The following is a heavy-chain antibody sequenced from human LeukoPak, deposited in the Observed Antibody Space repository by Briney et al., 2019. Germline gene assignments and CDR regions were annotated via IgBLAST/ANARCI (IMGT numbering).Heavy chain of an antibody. D-gene: IGHD2-2*01. CDR2: ISSNGGST. Sequence: GGSLRLSCAASGFTFSSYAMHWVRQAPGKGLEYVSAISSNGGSTYYANSVKGRFTISRDNSKNTLYLQMGSLRAEDMAVYYCARVGLPSIVVVPAATAAFDIWGQGTMVTVSS. V-gene: IGHV3-64*01. CDR1: GFTFSSYA. CDR3: ARVGLPSIVVVPAATAAFDI. J-gene: IGHJ3*02.